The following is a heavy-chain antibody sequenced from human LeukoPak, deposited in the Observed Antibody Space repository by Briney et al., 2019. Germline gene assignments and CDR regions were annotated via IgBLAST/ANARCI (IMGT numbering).Heavy chain of an antibody. Sequence: PGGSLRLSCAASGFTFSSYAMSWVRQAPGKGLEWVSSISSSSSYIYYADSVKGRFTISRDNAKNSLYLQMNSLRAEDTAVYYCARVDTAMHWFYWGQGTLVTVSS. J-gene: IGHJ4*02. CDR3: ARVDTAMHWFY. CDR1: GFTFSSYA. D-gene: IGHD5-18*01. V-gene: IGHV3-21*01. CDR2: ISSSSSYI.